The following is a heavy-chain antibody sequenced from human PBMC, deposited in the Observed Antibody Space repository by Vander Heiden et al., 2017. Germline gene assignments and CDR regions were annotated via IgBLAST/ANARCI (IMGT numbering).Heavy chain of an antibody. CDR2: INHSGST. D-gene: IGHD3-22*01. CDR3: ASSTYYYDSSGYLR. CDR1: GGSFGGYY. Sequence: QVQLQQWGAGLLKPSATLSLTCAVSGGSFGGYYCNWLRQPPGKGREWIGEINHSGSTNYNPSLKGRVTISVDTSKNQFSLKLSSVTAADTAVYYCASSTYYYDSSGYLRWGQGTLVTVSS. J-gene: IGHJ4*02. V-gene: IGHV4-34*01.